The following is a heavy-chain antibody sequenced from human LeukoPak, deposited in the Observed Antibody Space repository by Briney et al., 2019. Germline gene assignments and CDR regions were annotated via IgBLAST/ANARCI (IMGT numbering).Heavy chain of an antibody. CDR3: ARERSGYYYYYYMDV. CDR1: GGSISSYY. J-gene: IGHJ6*03. Sequence: SETLSLTCTVSGGSISSYYWSWIRQPPGKGLEWIGYIYYSGSTNYNPSLKSRVAISVDTSKNQFSLKLSSVTAADTAVYYCARERSGYYYYYYMDVWGKGTTVTVSS. V-gene: IGHV4-59*01. D-gene: IGHD1-26*01. CDR2: IYYSGST.